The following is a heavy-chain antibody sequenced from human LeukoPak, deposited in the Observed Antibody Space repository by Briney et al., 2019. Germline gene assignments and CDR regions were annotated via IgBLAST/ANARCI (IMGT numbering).Heavy chain of an antibody. CDR3: AKDRLNDFWRVPDF. Sequence: PGGSLRLSCAASGFTFRNYAMSWVRQAPGKGLEWVSGISGSGGSTYHADSVKGRFTISRDNSKNTLYLQMNSLRAEDTAIYYCAKDRLNDFWRVPDFWGQGTLVTVSS. CDR1: GFTFRNYA. CDR2: ISGSGGST. D-gene: IGHD3-3*01. J-gene: IGHJ4*02. V-gene: IGHV3-23*01.